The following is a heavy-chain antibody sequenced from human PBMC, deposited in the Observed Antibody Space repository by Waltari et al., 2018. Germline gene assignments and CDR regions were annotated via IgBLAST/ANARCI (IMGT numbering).Heavy chain of an antibody. D-gene: IGHD6-13*01. CDR3: AKDLRGSSSWFPPAY. CDR1: GFTFSSYA. CDR2: ISGSGGST. Sequence: EVQLLESGGGLVQPGGSLRLSCAASGFTFSSYAMSWVRKAPGKGLEWVSAISGSGGSTYYADSVKGRCTISRDNSKNTLYLQMNSLRAEDTAVYYCAKDLRGSSSWFPPAYWGQGTLVTVSS. J-gene: IGHJ4*02. V-gene: IGHV3-23*01.